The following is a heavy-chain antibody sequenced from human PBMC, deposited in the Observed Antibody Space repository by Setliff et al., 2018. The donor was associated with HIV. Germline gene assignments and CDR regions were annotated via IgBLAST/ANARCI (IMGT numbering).Heavy chain of an antibody. D-gene: IGHD5-12*01. CDR1: GFTFENNW. J-gene: IGHJ3*02. CDR2: IKQDGREK. V-gene: IGHV3-7*01. Sequence: GGSLRLSCAASGFTFENNWMSWVRQAPGKELEWVANIKQDGREKYCVDSVKGRFTVARDNAKNSLYQQMKSLRADYTTVYYCARGTGYSGYDSSDAFDIWCQGTMVTVSS. CDR3: ARGTGYSGYDSSDAFDI.